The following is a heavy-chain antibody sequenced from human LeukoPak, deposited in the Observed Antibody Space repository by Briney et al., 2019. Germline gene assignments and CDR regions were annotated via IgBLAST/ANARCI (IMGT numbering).Heavy chain of an antibody. D-gene: IGHD1-1*01. V-gene: IGHV3-33*01. CDR2: IWDGGSNK. CDR1: GFTFNNYA. CDR3: ARGGGRGYNWNDLGD. Sequence: GGSLRLSCAASGFTFNNYAMHWVRQAPGKGLEWVAVIWDGGSNKYYADSVKGRFTISRDNSKNTLYLQMNTLRAEDTAVYFCARGGGRGYNWNDLGDWGQGTLVTVSS. J-gene: IGHJ4*02.